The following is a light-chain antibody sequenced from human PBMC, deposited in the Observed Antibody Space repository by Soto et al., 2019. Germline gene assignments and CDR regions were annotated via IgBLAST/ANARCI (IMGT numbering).Light chain of an antibody. CDR3: QQSHSSPCT. V-gene: IGKV1-39*01. CDR1: RSINIY. J-gene: IGKJ5*01. Sequence: DIQMTQSPSSLSASVGDRVTITCRASRSINIYLNWYQQKPGKAPKLLIYAASNLQSGVPSRFSGDGVGTHFTLTISSLQPADFATYHCQQSHSSPCTFGQGTRLEIK. CDR2: AAS.